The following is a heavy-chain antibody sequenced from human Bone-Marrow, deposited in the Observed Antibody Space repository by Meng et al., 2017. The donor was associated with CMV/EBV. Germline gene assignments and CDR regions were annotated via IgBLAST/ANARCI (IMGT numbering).Heavy chain of an antibody. J-gene: IGHJ4*02. CDR1: GFTFSNYA. V-gene: IGHV3-23*03. D-gene: IGHD3-10*01. CDR3: AKGGYGSDKGLDY. Sequence: GGSLRLSCAASGFTFSNYAMTWVRQAPGKGLEWVSVIYRDGGSTFYADSVKGRFTLSRDNSKNTLYLQMNSLRAEDTAVYYCAKGGYGSDKGLDYWGQRTMVTVSS. CDR2: IYRDGGST.